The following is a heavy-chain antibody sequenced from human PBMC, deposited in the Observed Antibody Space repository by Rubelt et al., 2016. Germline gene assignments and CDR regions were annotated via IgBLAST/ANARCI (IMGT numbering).Heavy chain of an antibody. CDR2: ISNDGSNK. CDR1: GFTFSSYA. CDR3: AREGSSPNWFDP. D-gene: IGHD3-10*01. V-gene: IGHV3-30*19. J-gene: IGHJ5*02. Sequence: QAQLVESGGGVVQPGRSLRLSCAASGFTFSSYAIHWVRQAPGKGLEWVAVISNDGSNKYYGDSVKGRFTISRDNSKNTQYLQMKSLRPEDTAVYYCAREGSSPNWFDPWGQGTQVTVSS.